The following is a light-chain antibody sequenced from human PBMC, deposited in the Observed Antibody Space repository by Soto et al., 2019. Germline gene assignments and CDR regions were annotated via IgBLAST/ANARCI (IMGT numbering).Light chain of an antibody. V-gene: IGKV1-39*01. CDR3: QQGYSSPRT. Sequence: DIQMTQSPSSLSASVGDRVTITCQSSQSIISYLNWYQQKAGKAPQLLIYAASSLQSVIPARFSGSGSGTDFILSISSLQPEDSAIYYCQQGYSSPRTFGQGTKLEI. J-gene: IGKJ2*01. CDR2: AAS. CDR1: QSIISY.